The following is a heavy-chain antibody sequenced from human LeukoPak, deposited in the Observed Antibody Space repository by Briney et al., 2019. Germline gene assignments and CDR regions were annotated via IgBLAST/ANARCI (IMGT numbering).Heavy chain of an antibody. CDR2: TYYSGST. CDR3: AREIYYGSRSYFFDY. D-gene: IGHD3-10*01. V-gene: IGHV4-61*01. CDR1: GGSVRDGSNL. Sequence: NPSETLSLTCTVSGGSVRDGSNLWSWIRQPPGKGLEWIGYTYYSGSTNFNPSLNSRVTISLDTSKSQVSLKLSSVTATDTAVYYCAREIYYGSRSYFFDYWGQGTLVTVSS. J-gene: IGHJ4*02.